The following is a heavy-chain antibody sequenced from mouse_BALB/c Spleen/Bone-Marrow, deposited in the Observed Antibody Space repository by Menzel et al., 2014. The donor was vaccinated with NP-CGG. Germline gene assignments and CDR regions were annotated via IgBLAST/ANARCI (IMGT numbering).Heavy chain of an antibody. J-gene: IGHJ3*01. CDR2: IDPANGNT. CDR1: GFNIKDTY. Sequence: VQLKQSGAELVKPGASVKLSCTASGFNIKDTYMHWVKQRPGQGLEWIGRIDPANGNTKYDPKFQGKATITADTSSNTAYLQPSSLTTEDTAVYYCANYYYGSSLFAYWGQGTLVTVSA. D-gene: IGHD1-1*01. V-gene: IGHV14-3*02. CDR3: ANYYYGSSLFAY.